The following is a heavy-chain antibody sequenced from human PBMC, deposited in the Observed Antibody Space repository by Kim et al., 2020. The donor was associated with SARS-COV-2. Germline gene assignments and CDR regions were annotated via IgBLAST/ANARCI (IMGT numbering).Heavy chain of an antibody. Sequence: LKSRVTISVDTSKNQFSLKLSSVTAADTAVYYCARIRRGVVPAAKYGMDVWGQGTTVTVSS. J-gene: IGHJ6*02. CDR3: ARIRRGVVPAAKYGMDV. V-gene: IGHV4-34*01. D-gene: IGHD2-2*01.